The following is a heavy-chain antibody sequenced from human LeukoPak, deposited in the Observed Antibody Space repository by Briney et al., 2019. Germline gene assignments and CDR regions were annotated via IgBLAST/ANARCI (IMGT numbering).Heavy chain of an antibody. CDR1: GGSISYYY. CDR2: IYYTGST. V-gene: IGHV4-59*01. J-gene: IGHJ5*02. CDR3: ARGGTYNDILSFDP. Sequence: PSETLSLTCTVSGGSISYYYWTWIRQSPGKGLEWIGQIYYTGSTYYNPSLKRRVTISADTSRNQFSLNLTSVTAADTAVYYCARGGTYNDILSFDPWGQGTLVTVSS. D-gene: IGHD3-9*01.